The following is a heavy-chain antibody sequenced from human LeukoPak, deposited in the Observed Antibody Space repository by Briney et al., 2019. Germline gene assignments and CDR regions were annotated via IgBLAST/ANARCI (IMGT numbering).Heavy chain of an antibody. CDR2: IYYSGST. D-gene: IGHD5-12*01. CDR1: GGSISSSSYY. J-gene: IGHJ3*02. V-gene: IGHV4-39*07. Sequence: SETLSLTCTVSGGSISSSSYYWGWIRQPPGKGLEWIGSIYYSGSTYYNPSLKSRVTISVDTSKNQFSLKLSSVTAADTAVYYCARVFSGYDSVAFDIWGQGTMVTVSS. CDR3: ARVFSGYDSVAFDI.